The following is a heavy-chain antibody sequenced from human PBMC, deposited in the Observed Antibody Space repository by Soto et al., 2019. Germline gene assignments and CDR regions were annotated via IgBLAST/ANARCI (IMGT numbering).Heavy chain of an antibody. V-gene: IGHV2-5*02. D-gene: IGHD3-10*01. CDR3: SHSYYGTVISSPDDSFDI. CDR2: IYWDDDK. J-gene: IGHJ3*02. CDR1: GFSLITSGVG. Sequence: QITLKESGPTLVKPTQTLTLTCTFSGFSLITSGVGVGWMRQPPGKALEWLAIIYWDDDKRYSPSLKTRLTITKDTSKNQVVLTMTNMDPVDTAIYYCSHSYYGTVISSPDDSFDIWGQGTMVTVSS.